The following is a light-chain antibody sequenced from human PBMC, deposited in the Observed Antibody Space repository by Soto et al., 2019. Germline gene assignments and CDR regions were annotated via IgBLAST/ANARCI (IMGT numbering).Light chain of an antibody. CDR1: QSINTY. Sequence: DIQMTQSPSSLSASVGDRVSITCRASQSINTYLNWYVHKPGKAPQLLIYAASSLQLGVPSRFSGSGSGTEFTLSINSLQPEDFATYYCQQTYTPLWTFGQGTYVEIK. CDR2: AAS. V-gene: IGKV1-39*01. J-gene: IGKJ1*01. CDR3: QQTYTPLWT.